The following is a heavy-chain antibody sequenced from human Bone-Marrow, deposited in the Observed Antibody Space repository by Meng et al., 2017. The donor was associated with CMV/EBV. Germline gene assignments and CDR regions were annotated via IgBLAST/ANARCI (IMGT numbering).Heavy chain of an antibody. J-gene: IGHJ6*01. CDR1: GFTFSSYA. D-gene: IGHD2-15*01. CDR3: ARGRDIPLDV. CDR2: ISYDGSNK. V-gene: IGHV3-30*04. Sequence: GESLKISCAASGFTFSSYAMHWVCQAPGKGLEWVAVISYDGSNKYYADSVKGRFTISRDNSKNTLYLQMNSLRAEDTAVYYCARGRDIPLDVWGQGTTVTGSS.